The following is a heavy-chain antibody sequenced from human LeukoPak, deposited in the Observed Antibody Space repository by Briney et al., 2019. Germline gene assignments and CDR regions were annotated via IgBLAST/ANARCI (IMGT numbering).Heavy chain of an antibody. CDR1: GGSFSGYY. CDR2: INHSGST. Sequence: KTSETLSLTCAVYGGSFSGYYWSWIRQPPGKGLEWIGEINHSGSTNYNPSLKSRVTISVDTSKNQFSLKLSSVTAADTAIYYCASQGHHGKIVGTTLSYFYMDVWGKGTTVTVSS. CDR3: ASQGHHGKIVGTTLSYFYMDV. J-gene: IGHJ6*03. D-gene: IGHD1-26*01. V-gene: IGHV4-34*01.